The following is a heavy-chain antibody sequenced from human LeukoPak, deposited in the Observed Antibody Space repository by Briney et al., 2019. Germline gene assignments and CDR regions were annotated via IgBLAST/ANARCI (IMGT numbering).Heavy chain of an antibody. CDR1: GGSISSYY. J-gene: IGHJ5*02. V-gene: IGHV4-59*08. CDR3: ARPPYGDYVGNWFDP. D-gene: IGHD4-17*01. CDR2: IYYSGST. Sequence: SETLSFTCTVSGGSISSYYWSWIRQPPGKGLEWIGYIYYSGSTNYNPSLKSRVTISVDTSKNQFSLKLSSVTAADTAVYYCARPPYGDYVGNWFDPWGQGTLVTVSS.